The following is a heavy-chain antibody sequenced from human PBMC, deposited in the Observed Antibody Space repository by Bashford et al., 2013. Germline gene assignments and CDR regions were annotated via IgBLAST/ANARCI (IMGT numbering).Heavy chain of an antibody. Sequence: LSLTCTVSGASVSSGSYYWSWIRQPPGKGLEWVGRTTNKAYSSTTEYAASVKGRFIVSRDDSRNSLYLQMNSLKTEDTAVYYCAGMSYTYWSTLGYNHHNGMDVWGQGTTVTVSS. CDR2: TTNKAYSSTT. J-gene: IGHJ6*02. D-gene: IGHD2-2*01. CDR3: AGMSYTYWSTLGYNHHNGMDV. CDR1: GASVSSGSYY. V-gene: IGHV3-72*01.